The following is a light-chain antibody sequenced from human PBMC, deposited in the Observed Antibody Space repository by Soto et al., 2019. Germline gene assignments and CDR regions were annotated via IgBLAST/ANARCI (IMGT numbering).Light chain of an antibody. CDR1: QRVSSN. J-gene: IGKJ1*01. CDR3: RQDSNWPPWT. V-gene: IGKV3-15*01. CDR2: GAS. Sequence: EILMTQSLATLSVSPGERATLSCRASQRVSSNLAWYQQKPGQAPRLLIYGASTRATGIPARFSGSGSGTEFTLTISSLQSEDFAVYDCRQDSNWPPWTFGQGTNV.